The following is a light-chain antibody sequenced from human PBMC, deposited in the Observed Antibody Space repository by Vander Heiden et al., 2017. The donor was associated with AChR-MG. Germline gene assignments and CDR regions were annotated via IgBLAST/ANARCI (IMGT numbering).Light chain of an antibody. Sequence: SYVLTQPPPVSVAPGQTARITCGGNNIGSKSVHWYQQKPGQAPVLVIYYDSDRPSGIPERFSGSNSGNTATLTISRVEAGDEADYYCQVWDSSSDHPYVVFGGGTKLTVL. CDR3: QVWDSSSDHPYVV. CDR1: NIGSKS. J-gene: IGLJ2*01. CDR2: YDS. V-gene: IGLV3-21*04.